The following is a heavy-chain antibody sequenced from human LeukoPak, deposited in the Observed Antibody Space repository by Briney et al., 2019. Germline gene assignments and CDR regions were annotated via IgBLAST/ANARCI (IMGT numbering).Heavy chain of an antibody. CDR1: GYIFTDYY. CDR3: ARDPPGTTAFDL. J-gene: IGHJ3*01. CDR2: INPKSDGT. V-gene: IGHV1-2*02. D-gene: IGHD1-1*01. Sequence: ASVKVSCKASGYIFTDYYMHWVRQAPGQGPEWMGWINPKSDGTKYAQNFQGRVTMTWDTSISTAYMEVSTLTSDDTAMFYCARDPPGTTAFDLWGQGTMVTVSS.